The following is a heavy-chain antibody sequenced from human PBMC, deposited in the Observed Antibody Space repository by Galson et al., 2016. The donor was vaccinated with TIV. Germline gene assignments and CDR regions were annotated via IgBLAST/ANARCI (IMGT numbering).Heavy chain of an antibody. J-gene: IGHJ4*02. CDR1: GYTFTSNG. CDR3: ARSNGGSYRAPSFDY. Sequence: SVKVSCKASGYTFTSNGISWVRQAPGQGLEWMGWISAYNGDTNHAQKFQDRVTMTTDTSTSTAYMELRSLRSDDTAVYYCARSNGGSYRAPSFDYWGQGTLVTVSS. D-gene: IGHD1-26*01. V-gene: IGHV1-18*01. CDR2: ISAYNGDT.